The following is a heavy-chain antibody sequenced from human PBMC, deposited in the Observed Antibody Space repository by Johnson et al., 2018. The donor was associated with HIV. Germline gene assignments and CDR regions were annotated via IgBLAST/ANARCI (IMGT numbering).Heavy chain of an antibody. CDR3: AKGLLIAAAHDAFDI. D-gene: IGHD6-13*01. CDR2: ISWDTETI. Sequence: VQLVESGGGLVQPGRSLRLSCAASGFTFDDYAMHWVRQVPGTGLEWVSGISWDTETIGYADSVQGRFTISRDNSKNTLYLQMNSLRAEDTAVYCCAKGLLIAAAHDAFDIWGQGTMVTVSS. CDR1: GFTFDDYA. V-gene: IGHV3-9*01. J-gene: IGHJ3*02.